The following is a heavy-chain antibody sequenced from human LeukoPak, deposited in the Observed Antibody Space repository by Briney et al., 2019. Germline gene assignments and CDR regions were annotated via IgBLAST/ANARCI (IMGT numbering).Heavy chain of an antibody. CDR3: ATIFIVGATYYYFDY. D-gene: IGHD1-26*01. CDR2: IYYSGST. V-gene: IGHV4-39*01. Sequence: SQTLSLTCTVSGGSISSSSYYWGWIRQPPGKGLEWIGSIYYSGSTYYNPSLKSRVTISVDTSKNQFSLKLSSVTAADTAVYYCATIFIVGATYYYFDYWGQGTLVTVSS. J-gene: IGHJ4*02. CDR1: GGSISSSSYY.